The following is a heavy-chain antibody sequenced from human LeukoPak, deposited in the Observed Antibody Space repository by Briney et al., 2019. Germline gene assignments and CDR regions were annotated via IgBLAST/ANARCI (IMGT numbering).Heavy chain of an antibody. D-gene: IGHD6-19*01. CDR2: IKPDGSEK. CDR3: ARDSGSGGH. V-gene: IGHV3-7*01. Sequence: GGSLRLSCAASGFTFSNYWMSWVRQPPGKGLEWVAHIKPDGSEKNYVDSVKGRFTLFRDDAKNSVYLQMNSLRDEDTDVYYCARDSGSGGHWGQGTPVTVSS. CDR1: GFTFSNYW. J-gene: IGHJ4*02.